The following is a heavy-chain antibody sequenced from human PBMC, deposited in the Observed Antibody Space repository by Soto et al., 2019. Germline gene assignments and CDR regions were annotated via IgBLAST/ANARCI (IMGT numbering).Heavy chain of an antibody. V-gene: IGHV4-59*01. J-gene: IGHJ6*02. Sequence: PSETLSLTCTVSGGSISSYYWSWIRQPPGKGLEWIGYIYYSGSTNYNPSLKSRVTISVDTSKNQFPLKLSSVTAADTAVYYCARLWGDYDFWSGYSYYYYYGMDVWGQGTTVTVSS. CDR1: GGSISSYY. CDR3: ARLWGDYDFWSGYSYYYYYGMDV. CDR2: IYYSGST. D-gene: IGHD3-3*01.